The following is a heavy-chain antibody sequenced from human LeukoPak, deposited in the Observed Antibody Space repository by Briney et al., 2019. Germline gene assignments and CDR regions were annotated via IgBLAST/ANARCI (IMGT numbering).Heavy chain of an antibody. CDR3: ASGGRYYDSSGYLPPVDY. CDR1: GGSFSGYY. V-gene: IGHV4-34*01. D-gene: IGHD3-22*01. CDR2: INHSGST. J-gene: IGHJ4*02. Sequence: SETLSLTCAVYGGSFSGYYWSWIRQPPGKGLEWIGEINHSGSTNYNPSLKSRVTISVDTSKNQFSLKLSSVTAADTAVYYCASGGRYYDSSGYLPPVDYWGREPWSPSPQ.